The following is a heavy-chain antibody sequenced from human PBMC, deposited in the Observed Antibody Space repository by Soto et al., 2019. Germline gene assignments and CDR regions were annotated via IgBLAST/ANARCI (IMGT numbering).Heavy chain of an antibody. CDR2: IYYSGST. Sequence: QVQLQESGPGLVKPSETLSLTCTVSGGSISSHYWSWIRQPPGKGLEWIGYIYYSGSTDYNPSLKSRVTISVDTSKNQLSLRLSSVTAADTAVYYCARPRGTTPAVWYFDLLGRGTLVTVSS. CDR3: ARPRGTTPAVWYFDL. CDR1: GGSISSHY. J-gene: IGHJ2*01. V-gene: IGHV4-59*08. D-gene: IGHD3-16*01.